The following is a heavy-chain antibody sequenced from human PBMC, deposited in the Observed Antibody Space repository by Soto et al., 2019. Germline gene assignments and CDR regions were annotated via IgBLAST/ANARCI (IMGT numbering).Heavy chain of an antibody. Sequence: SSVQVSCKASGGTFSSYAISWVRQAPGQGLEWMGGIIPIFGTANYAQKFQGRVTITAAKSTSTAYMELSSLRSEDTAVYYCARARSIAATPSHYYYYGMDVGGQGTTVTVSS. CDR2: IIPIFGTA. CDR3: ARARSIAATPSHYYYYGMDV. D-gene: IGHD6-6*01. V-gene: IGHV1-69*06. CDR1: GGTFSSYA. J-gene: IGHJ6*02.